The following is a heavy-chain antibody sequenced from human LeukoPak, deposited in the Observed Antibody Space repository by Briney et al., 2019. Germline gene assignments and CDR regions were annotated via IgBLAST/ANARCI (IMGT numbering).Heavy chain of an antibody. V-gene: IGHV4-59*01. CDR3: ARLSWPGRGSRFDP. J-gene: IGHJ5*02. Sequence: SETLPLTCTVSGGSISNYDWSWIRQPPGKGLEWIGYISYSGSTNYNPSLKSRVTILVDTSKNQFSLRLSSVTAADTAVYYCARLSWPGRGSRFDPWGQGTLVTVSS. CDR2: ISYSGST. CDR1: GGSISNYD. D-gene: IGHD2/OR15-2a*01.